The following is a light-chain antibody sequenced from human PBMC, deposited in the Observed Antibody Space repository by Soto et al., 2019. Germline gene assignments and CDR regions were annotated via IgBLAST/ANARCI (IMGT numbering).Light chain of an antibody. CDR3: QQFGSSIPHT. CDR1: QVIGSRY. CDR2: GAS. J-gene: IGKJ2*01. V-gene: IGKV3-20*01. Sequence: EIVMTQPPGTLSLSPGERATISCRASQVIGSRYLAWYHQKSGQAPRLLIYGASSRATGIPDRFSGSGSGTDFTLTISRLEPEDFGVYYCQQFGSSIPHTFGQGTKVDIK.